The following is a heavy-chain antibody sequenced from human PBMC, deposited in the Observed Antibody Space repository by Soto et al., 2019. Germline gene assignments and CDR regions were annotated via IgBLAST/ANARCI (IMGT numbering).Heavy chain of an antibody. CDR2: ISWNSGSI. J-gene: IGHJ6*02. V-gene: IGHV3-9*01. CDR1: GFTFDDSD. Sequence: SLRLSCAASGFTFDDSDMLWLRQAPVKCLDGVSGISWNSGSIGYADSVKGRFTISRDNAKNSLYLQMNSLRAEDTALYYCANLDYYYSMYVWSQGTTVSV. D-gene: IGHD3-16*01. CDR3: ANLDYYYSMYV.